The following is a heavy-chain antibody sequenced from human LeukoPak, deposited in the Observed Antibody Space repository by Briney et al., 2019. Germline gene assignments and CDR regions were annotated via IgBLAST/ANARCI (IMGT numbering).Heavy chain of an antibody. V-gene: IGHV4-61*02. J-gene: IGHJ6*03. CDR2: IYTSGST. CDR3: ARGPYCSSTSCHHYYYYMDV. CDR1: GGSISSGSYY. Sequence: SETLSLTCTVSGGSISSGSYYWSWIRQPAGKGLEWIGRIYTSGSTNYNPSLKSRVTISVDTSKNQFSLKLSSVTAADTAVYYCARGPYCSSTSCHHYYYYMDVWGKGTTVTVSS. D-gene: IGHD2-2*01.